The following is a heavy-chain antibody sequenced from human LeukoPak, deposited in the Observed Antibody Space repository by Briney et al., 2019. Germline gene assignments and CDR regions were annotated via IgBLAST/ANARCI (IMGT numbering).Heavy chain of an antibody. CDR2: ISTGSNYI. J-gene: IGHJ4*02. Sequence: GGSLRLSCAASGFTFRTYTMHWVRQAPGKGLEWVSSISTGSNYIYYVDSVKGRLTISRDNAKNSLYLQMNSLLAEDTAVYYCARLFDYGDYRAEPYWGQGTLVTVSS. CDR1: GFTFRTYT. CDR3: ARLFDYGDYRAEPY. D-gene: IGHD4-17*01. V-gene: IGHV3-21*01.